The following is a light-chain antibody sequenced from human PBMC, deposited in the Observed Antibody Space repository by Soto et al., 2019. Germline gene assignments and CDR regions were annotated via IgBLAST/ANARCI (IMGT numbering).Light chain of an antibody. Sequence: EIVLTQSPATLSLSPGERATLSCRASKSVSSYLAWYQQKTGQAPRLLIYEASNRATGISARFSGSGSGTDFTLTISSLEPEDFAVYYCQQRSNGITFGQGTRLEIK. CDR3: QQRSNGIT. V-gene: IGKV3-11*01. J-gene: IGKJ5*01. CDR1: KSVSSY. CDR2: EAS.